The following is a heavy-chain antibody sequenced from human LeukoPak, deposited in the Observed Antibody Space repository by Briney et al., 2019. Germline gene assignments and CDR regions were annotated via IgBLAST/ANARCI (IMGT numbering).Heavy chain of an antibody. J-gene: IGHJ4*02. D-gene: IGHD3-16*01. CDR3: ARVGYYDYVWGSHPTAFDY. Sequence: GGSLRLSCAASGFTFSSYSMNWVRQAPGKGLEWVSYISSSSSTIYYADSVKGRFTISRDNAKNSLYLQMNSLRAEDPAVYYCARVGYYDYVWGSHPTAFDYWGQGTLVTVSS. CDR2: ISSSSSTI. CDR1: GFTFSSYS. V-gene: IGHV3-48*04.